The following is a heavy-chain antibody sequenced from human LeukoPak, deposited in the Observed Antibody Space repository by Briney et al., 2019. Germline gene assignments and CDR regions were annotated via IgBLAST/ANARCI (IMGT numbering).Heavy chain of an antibody. CDR1: GYTFTGYY. CDR2: INPSGGST. J-gene: IGHJ4*02. V-gene: IGHV1-46*01. CDR3: ARDPLPGTRYCSGGSCYRPLDY. D-gene: IGHD2-15*01. Sequence: ASVKVSCKASGYTFTGYYMHWVRQAPGQGLEWMGIINPSGGSTSYAQKFQGRVTMTRDTSTSTVYMELSSLRSEDTAVYYCARDPLPGTRYCSGGSCYRPLDYWGQGTLVTVSS.